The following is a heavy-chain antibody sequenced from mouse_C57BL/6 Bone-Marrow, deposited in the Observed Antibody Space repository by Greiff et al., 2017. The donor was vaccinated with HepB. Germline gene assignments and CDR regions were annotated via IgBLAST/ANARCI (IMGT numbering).Heavy chain of an antibody. D-gene: IGHD1-1*01. CDR1: GYTFTSYG. CDR2: IYPRSGNT. Sequence: QVQLQQSGAELARPGASVNLSCKASGYTFTSYGISWVKQRTGQGLEWIGEIYPRSGNTYYNEKFKGKATLTADKSSSTAYMELRSLTSEDSAVYFCAISSITTVAPSGFDYWGQGTTLTVSS. J-gene: IGHJ2*01. CDR3: AISSITTVAPSGFDY. V-gene: IGHV1-81*01.